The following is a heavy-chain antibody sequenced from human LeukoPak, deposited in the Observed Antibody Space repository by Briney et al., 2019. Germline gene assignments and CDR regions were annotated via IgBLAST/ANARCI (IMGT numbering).Heavy chain of an antibody. CDR2: ISAYNGNT. CDR3: ARGGYSNYVNYYYYYMDV. J-gene: IGHJ6*03. D-gene: IGHD4-11*01. CDR1: GYTFTSYG. Sequence: GASVKVSCKASGYTFTSYGISWVRQAPGQGLEWMGWISAYNGNTNYAQKLQGRVTMTTDTSTSTAYMELRSLRSDDTAVYYCARGGYSNYVNYYYYYMDVWGKGTTVTVSS. V-gene: IGHV1-18*01.